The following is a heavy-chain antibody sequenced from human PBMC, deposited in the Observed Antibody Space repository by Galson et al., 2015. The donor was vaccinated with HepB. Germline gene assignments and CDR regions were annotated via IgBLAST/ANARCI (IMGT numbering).Heavy chain of an antibody. V-gene: IGHV3-30*18. CDR1: GFMFKTYG. J-gene: IGHJ4*02. D-gene: IGHD1-14*01. CDR2: ISSDGSNY. Sequence: SLRLSCAASGFMFKTYGMHWVRQAPGKGLEWVGVISSDGSNYYYDDSVKGRFTISRDNSKNTLYLQMYSLRPEDTAVYYCANSQLSRTDHFDYWGQGTFVTVSS. CDR3: ANSQLSRTDHFDY.